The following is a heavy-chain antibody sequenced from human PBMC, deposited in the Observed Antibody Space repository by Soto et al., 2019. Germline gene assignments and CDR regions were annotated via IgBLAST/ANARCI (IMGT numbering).Heavy chain of an antibody. V-gene: IGHV4-39*01. D-gene: IGHD3-10*01. J-gene: IGHJ6*02. CDR3: ARLRRADAGAYYSDV. Sequence: SETLSLTCTVSGGSISSSSYYWGWIRQPPGKGLEWIGSIYYSGSTYYNPSLKSRVTISVDTSKNQFSLKLSSVTAADTAVYYCARLRRADAGAYYSDVWGQGTTVTVYS. CDR2: IYYSGST. CDR1: GGSISSSSYY.